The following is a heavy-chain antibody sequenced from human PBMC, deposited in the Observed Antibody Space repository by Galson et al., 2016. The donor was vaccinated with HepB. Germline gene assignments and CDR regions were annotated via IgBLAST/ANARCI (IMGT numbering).Heavy chain of an antibody. CDR2: IFSGGTT. Sequence: LRLSCAASGFTVGNTYMAWVRHFPGKGLESVAVIFSGGTTFYADSVKGRFTISRDNSKNTLYLQMNSLRAEDTAVYYCARLIASPWNDYYYYGMDVWGKGTTVTVSS. V-gene: IGHV3-66*02. J-gene: IGHJ6*04. CDR1: GFTVGNTY. CDR3: ARLIASPWNDYYYYGMDV. D-gene: IGHD3-16*01.